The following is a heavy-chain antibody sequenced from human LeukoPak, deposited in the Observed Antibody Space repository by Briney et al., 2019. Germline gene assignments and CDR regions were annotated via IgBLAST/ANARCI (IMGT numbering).Heavy chain of an antibody. V-gene: IGHV4-39*01. J-gene: IGHJ4*02. CDR1: GGSISSSSYY. CDR3: ARRFLSNYVYYFDY. Sequence: PSETLSLTCTVSGGSISSSSYYWSWIRQPPGKGLEWIGSIYYSGSTYYNPSLKSRVTISVDTSKNQFSLKLSSVTAADTAVYYCARRFLSNYVYYFDYWGQGTLVTVSS. CDR2: IYYSGST. D-gene: IGHD4-11*01.